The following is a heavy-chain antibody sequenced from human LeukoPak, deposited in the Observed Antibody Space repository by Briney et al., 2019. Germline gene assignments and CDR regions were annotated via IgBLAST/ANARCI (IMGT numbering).Heavy chain of an antibody. D-gene: IGHD6-6*01. CDR2: IYYSGST. CDR1: GGSISSSSYY. V-gene: IGHV4-39*07. CDR3: ARVAGYSSSSRNFDY. J-gene: IGHJ4*02. Sequence: PSETLSLTCTVSGGSISSSSYYWGWIRQPPGKGLEWIGSIYYSGSTYYNPSLKGRVTISVDTSKNQFSLKLSSVTAADTAVYYCARVAGYSSSSRNFDYWGQGTLVTVSS.